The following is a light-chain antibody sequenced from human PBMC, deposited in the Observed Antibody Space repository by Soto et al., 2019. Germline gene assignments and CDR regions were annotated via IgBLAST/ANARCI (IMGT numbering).Light chain of an antibody. CDR1: QSISSH. CDR3: QQSYSTPRT. Sequence: DIQMTQSPSSLSASLGDRVTITCRASQSISSHLNWYQQKPGKAPKLLIYAASSLQSGVPSRFSGSGSGTDFTLTISSLQPEDFATYHCQQSYSTPRTFGQGTKVEIK. V-gene: IGKV1-39*01. CDR2: AAS. J-gene: IGKJ1*01.